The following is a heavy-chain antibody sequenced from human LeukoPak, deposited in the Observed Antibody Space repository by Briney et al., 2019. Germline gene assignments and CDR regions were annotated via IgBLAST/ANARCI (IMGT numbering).Heavy chain of an antibody. J-gene: IGHJ4*02. Sequence: GRSLRLSCTASGFTFGDHAMGWVRQAPGKGLEWVANIKQDGSDKYYVDSVKGRFTISRDNAKNSLYLQMNSLRAEDTAVYYCAREEYGDHLWWGQGALVTVSS. CDR3: AREEYGDHLW. CDR1: GFTFGDHA. D-gene: IGHD4-17*01. V-gene: IGHV3-7*01. CDR2: IKQDGSDK.